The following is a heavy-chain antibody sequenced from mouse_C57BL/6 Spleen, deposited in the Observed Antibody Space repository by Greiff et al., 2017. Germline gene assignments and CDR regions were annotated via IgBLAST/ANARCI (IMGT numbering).Heavy chain of an antibody. D-gene: IGHD1-1*01. Sequence: EVKLQQSGPELVKPGASVKMSCKASGYTFTDYNMHWVKQSHGKSLEWIGYINPNNGGTSYNQKFKGKATLTVNKSSSTAYMELRSLTSEDSAVYYCASGTTVVDYAMDYWGQGTSVTVSS. CDR1: GYTFTDYN. CDR3: ASGTTVVDYAMDY. J-gene: IGHJ4*01. CDR2: INPNNGGT. V-gene: IGHV1-22*01.